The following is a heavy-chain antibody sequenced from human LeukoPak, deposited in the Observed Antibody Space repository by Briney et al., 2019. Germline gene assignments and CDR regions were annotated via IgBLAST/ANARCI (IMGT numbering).Heavy chain of an antibody. CDR2: IYPGDSDT. CDR1: GYSFTSYW. J-gene: IGHJ4*02. D-gene: IGHD3-22*01. V-gene: IGHV5-51*01. CDR3: ARLRGYYYDSSGSLDY. Sequence: GGSLKISCQGSGYSFTSYWIGWVRQLPGKGLEWMGIIYPGDSDTRYSPSFQGQVTISADKSISTAYLQWSSLKASDTAMYYCARLRGYYYDSSGSLDYWGQGTLVTVSS.